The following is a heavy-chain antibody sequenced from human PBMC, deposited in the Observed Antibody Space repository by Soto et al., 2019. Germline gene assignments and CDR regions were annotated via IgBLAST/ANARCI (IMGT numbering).Heavy chain of an antibody. J-gene: IGHJ6*02. CDR3: ARTDRYCYGVDV. CDR1: GFTFRNYD. V-gene: IGHV3-13*05. CDR2: ISAAGDP. Sequence: EVQLVESGGGLVQPGGSLRLSCEASGFTFRNYDMHWVRQGTGKGLEWVSGISAAGDPDYADSVEGRFTSSRKNAQNSFFLQMNSLRVGDTAVYYCARTDRYCYGVDVWGQGTTVIVSS.